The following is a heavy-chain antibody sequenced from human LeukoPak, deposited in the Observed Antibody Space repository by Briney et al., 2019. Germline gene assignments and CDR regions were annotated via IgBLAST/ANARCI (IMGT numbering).Heavy chain of an antibody. CDR2: ILSDGSSK. J-gene: IGHJ4*02. CDR1: GFTFSSYG. D-gene: IGHD2-15*01. CDR3: ARVRGRCSGDSCYSDY. Sequence: GGSLRLSCAASGFTFSSYGMHWVRQAPGKGLEWVAIILSDGSSKYYADSVKGRFTISRDDSKNTVYLQMNSLRADHTAVYYCARVRGRCSGDSCYSDYWGQGTLVTVSS. V-gene: IGHV3-33*01.